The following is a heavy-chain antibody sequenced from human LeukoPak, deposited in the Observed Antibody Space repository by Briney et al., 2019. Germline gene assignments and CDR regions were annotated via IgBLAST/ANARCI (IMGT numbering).Heavy chain of an antibody. D-gene: IGHD3-22*01. CDR2: ISSSGSTI. V-gene: IGHV3-11*01. CDR1: GFTFSDYY. Sequence: GGSLRLSCAASGFTFSDYYMSWIRQAPGKGLEWVSYISSSGSTIYYADSVKGRFTISRDNSKNTLYVQVNSLGTEDTAAYYCAKGSYYDSRGSFYFDYWGQGTLVTVSS. CDR3: AKGSYYDSRGSFYFDY. J-gene: IGHJ4*02.